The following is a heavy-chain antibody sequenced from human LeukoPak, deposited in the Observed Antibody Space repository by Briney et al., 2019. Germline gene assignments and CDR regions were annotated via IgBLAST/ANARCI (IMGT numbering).Heavy chain of an antibody. CDR2: INHSGST. Sequence: WETLSLTCAVYGVSFSGYYWSWIRQPPGKGLECFGEINHSGSTNYNPSLKSRVTISVDTSKNQFSLKLSSVTAADTAVYYCARGRGRHSSSWYYFDYWGQGTLVTVSS. CDR1: GVSFSGYY. V-gene: IGHV4-34*01. J-gene: IGHJ4*02. CDR3: ARGRGRHSSSWYYFDY. D-gene: IGHD6-13*01.